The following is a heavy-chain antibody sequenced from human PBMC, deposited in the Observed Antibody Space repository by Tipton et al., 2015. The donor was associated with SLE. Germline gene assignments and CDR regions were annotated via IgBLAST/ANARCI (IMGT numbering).Heavy chain of an antibody. CDR1: GGSISGYY. Sequence: GLVKPSETLFLTCTVSGGSISGYYWSWVRQPPGKGLEWIGSIYYSGSTYYNPSLKSRVTISVDTSKNQFSLKLSSVTAADTAVYYCRLITITSLFDYWGQGTLVTVSS. V-gene: IGHV4-59*04. CDR3: RLITITSLFDY. J-gene: IGHJ4*02. CDR2: IYYSGST. D-gene: IGHD3-16*01.